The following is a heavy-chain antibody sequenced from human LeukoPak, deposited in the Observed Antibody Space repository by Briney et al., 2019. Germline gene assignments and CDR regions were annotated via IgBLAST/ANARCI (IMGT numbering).Heavy chain of an antibody. CDR2: IYYSGST. Sequence: SETLSLTCTVSGGSISSYYWSWIRQPPGKGLEWIGYIYYSGSTNYNPSLKSRVTISVDTSKNQFSLKLSSVTAADTAVYYCARDFPAPYYYYYYMDVWGKGTTVTVSS. V-gene: IGHV4-59*01. CDR1: GGSISSYY. CDR3: ARDFPAPYYYYYYMDV. J-gene: IGHJ6*03.